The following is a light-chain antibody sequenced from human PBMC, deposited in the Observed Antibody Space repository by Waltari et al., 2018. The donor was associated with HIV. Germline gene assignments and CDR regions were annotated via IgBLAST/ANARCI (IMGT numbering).Light chain of an antibody. V-gene: IGLV2-14*03. J-gene: IGLJ2*01. CDR3: SSYTTSNTVV. Sequence: QSALTQPASVSGSPGQSITISCSGTSSDISTYDFVSWYQKHPATPPKLLIYDVTARPSGVSRRCSGSKSCSTASLTISSIQADDEADYYCSSYTTSNTVVFGPGTKLSVL. CDR1: SSDISTYDF. CDR2: DVT.